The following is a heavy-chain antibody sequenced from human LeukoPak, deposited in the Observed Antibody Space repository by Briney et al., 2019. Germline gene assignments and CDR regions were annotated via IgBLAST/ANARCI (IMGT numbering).Heavy chain of an antibody. D-gene: IGHD6-6*01. CDR3: AKAWAARPLEVGYFDY. V-gene: IGHV3-43D*03. CDR1: GFTSDDYA. Sequence: GGSLRLSCAASGFTSDDYAIDWVRHAPGEGLEWVSLISWDVGSTYYADSVKGRFTISRDNSKHSLYLQMNSLRAEDTALYYCAKAWAARPLEVGYFDYWGQGTLVTVSS. J-gene: IGHJ4*02. CDR2: ISWDVGST.